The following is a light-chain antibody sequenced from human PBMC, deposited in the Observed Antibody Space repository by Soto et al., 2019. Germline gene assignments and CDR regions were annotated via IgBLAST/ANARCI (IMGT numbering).Light chain of an antibody. V-gene: IGLV1-40*01. J-gene: IGLJ2*01. CDR3: QSYDSSLSGVV. CDR1: SSNIGAGYD. CDR2: GNS. Sequence: QSVLTQPPSVSGAPVQRVTISCTGSSSNIGAGYDVHWYQQLPGTAHKLLIYGNSNRPSGLPDRFSGSKSGTSASMAITGLQAEDEADHYCQSYDSSLSGVVFGGGTKLTVL.